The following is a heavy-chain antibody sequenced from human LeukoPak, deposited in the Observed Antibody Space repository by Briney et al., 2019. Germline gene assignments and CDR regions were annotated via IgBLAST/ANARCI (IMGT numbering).Heavy chain of an antibody. CDR3: ARDRSTVRGVIGN. J-gene: IGHJ4*02. CDR1: GYDFTSYG. Sequence: ASVKVSCKASGYDFTSYGISWVRQAPGQGPEWMGWINAYNGNTDYAQKLQGRVTMTTDTSTSTAYMELRSLRSDDTAVYYCARDRSTVRGVIGNWGQGTLVTVSS. CDR2: INAYNGNT. D-gene: IGHD3-10*01. V-gene: IGHV1-18*01.